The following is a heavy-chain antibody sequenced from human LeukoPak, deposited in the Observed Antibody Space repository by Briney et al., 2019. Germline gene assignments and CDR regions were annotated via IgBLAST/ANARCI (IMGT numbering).Heavy chain of an antibody. CDR3: ARTGKYYDILIGYYNSFYFDY. CDR2: ISAYNGNT. CDR1: GYTFTSYG. D-gene: IGHD3-9*01. J-gene: IGHJ4*02. V-gene: IGHV1-18*01. Sequence: ASVKVSCKASGYTFTSYGISWVRQAPGQGLEWMGWISAYNGNTNYAQKLQGRVTMTTDTSTSTAYMELRSLRSDDTAVYYCARTGKYYDILIGYYNSFYFDYWGQGTLVTVSS.